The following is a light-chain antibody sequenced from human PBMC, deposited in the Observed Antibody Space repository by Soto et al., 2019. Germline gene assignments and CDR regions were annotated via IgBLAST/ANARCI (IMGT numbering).Light chain of an antibody. CDR1: SSDVGGYNY. Sequence: QSVLTQPASVSGSPGQSITISCTGTSSDVGGYNYVSWYQQHPGKAPKLMIYEVSNRPSGVSNRSSGSKSGNTASLTISGLQAEDEADYYCDSYSSSSTFYVFGTGTKVTVL. CDR2: EVS. V-gene: IGLV2-14*01. CDR3: DSYSSSSTFYV. J-gene: IGLJ1*01.